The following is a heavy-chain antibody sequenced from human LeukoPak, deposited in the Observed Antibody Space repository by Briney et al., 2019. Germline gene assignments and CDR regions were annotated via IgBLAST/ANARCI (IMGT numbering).Heavy chain of an antibody. CDR3: ARLSIALGFDP. Sequence: PSETLSLTCTVSGGSISSGSYYWSWIRQPPGKGLEWIGEINHSGSTNYNPSLKSRVTISVDTSKNQFSLKLSSVTAADTAVYYCARLSIALGFDPWGQGTLVTVSS. CDR1: GGSISSGSYY. V-gene: IGHV4-39*07. D-gene: IGHD2/OR15-2a*01. J-gene: IGHJ5*02. CDR2: INHSGST.